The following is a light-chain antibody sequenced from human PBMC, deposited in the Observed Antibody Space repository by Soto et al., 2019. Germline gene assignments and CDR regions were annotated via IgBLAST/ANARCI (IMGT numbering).Light chain of an antibody. CDR2: TAS. V-gene: IGKV1-27*01. CDR1: HDISNY. Sequence: DILMTQSPSSLSASVGDRLTITCRASHDISNYLAWYQQKPGQVPQLLIYTASTLQSGVPSRFSGSGSGTDFTLTISSLQPEDVATYYCQKYNTALTFGQGTRLEIK. CDR3: QKYNTALT. J-gene: IGKJ5*01.